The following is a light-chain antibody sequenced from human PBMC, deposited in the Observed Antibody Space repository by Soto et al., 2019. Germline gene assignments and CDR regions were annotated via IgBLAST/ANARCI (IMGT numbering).Light chain of an antibody. CDR2: EGS. J-gene: IGLJ1*01. Sequence: QSVLTQPASVSGSPGQSITISCTGTSSDVGNYNLVSWYQQHPGKAPKLMIYEGSKRPSGVSNRFSGSKSGNTASLTISGLQAEDEADYYCCSYAGDNTYVFGTGTQLTVL. V-gene: IGLV2-23*01. CDR1: SSDVGNYNL. CDR3: CSYAGDNTYV.